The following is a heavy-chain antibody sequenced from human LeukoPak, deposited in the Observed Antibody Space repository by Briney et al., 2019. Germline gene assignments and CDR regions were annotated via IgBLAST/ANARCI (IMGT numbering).Heavy chain of an antibody. Sequence: ASVKVSCKASGYTFTSYDINWVRQATGKGLEWMGGFDPEDGETIYAQKFQGRVTMTEDTSTDTAYMELSSLRSEDTAAYYCATLPKEQWLVIDYYFDYWGQGTLVTVSS. D-gene: IGHD6-19*01. CDR1: GYTFTSYD. V-gene: IGHV1-24*01. J-gene: IGHJ4*02. CDR2: FDPEDGET. CDR3: ATLPKEQWLVIDYYFDY.